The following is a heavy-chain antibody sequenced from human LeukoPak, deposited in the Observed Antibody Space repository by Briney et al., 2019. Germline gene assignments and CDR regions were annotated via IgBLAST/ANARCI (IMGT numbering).Heavy chain of an antibody. J-gene: IGHJ6*03. CDR1: GFTFSSYG. D-gene: IGHD1-26*01. CDR3: SPVRDYYYYMDV. Sequence: GGSLRLSCAASGFTFSSYGMHWVLQAPGKGLEWLAFIRYDGSNKYYADSVKGRFTISRDNSKNTLYLQMNSLRAEDTADCASSPVRDYYYYMDVWGKGTTVTVSS. CDR2: IRYDGSNK. V-gene: IGHV3-30*02.